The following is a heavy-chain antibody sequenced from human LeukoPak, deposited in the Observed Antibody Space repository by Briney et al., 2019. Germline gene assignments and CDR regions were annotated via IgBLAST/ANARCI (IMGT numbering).Heavy chain of an antibody. CDR1: GGTFSSYA. D-gene: IGHD1-26*01. Sequence: SVKVPCKASGGTFSSYAISWVRQAPGQGLEWMGGIIPIFGTANYAQKFQGRVTITADESTSTAYMELSSLRSEDTAVYYCARDLDSGSYTGDYWGQGTLVTVSS. CDR3: ARDLDSGSYTGDY. J-gene: IGHJ4*02. CDR2: IIPIFGTA. V-gene: IGHV1-69*13.